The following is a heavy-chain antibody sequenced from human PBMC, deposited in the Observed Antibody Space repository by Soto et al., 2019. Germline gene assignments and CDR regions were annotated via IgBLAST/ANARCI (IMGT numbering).Heavy chain of an antibody. J-gene: IGHJ6*03. CDR1: GGSISSSSYY. Sequence: QLQESGPGLVKASETLSLTCTVSGGSISSSSYYWGWIRQPPGKGLEWIATIYYGGNTYYNPPLKSRVTMSVDTSKNQFSLKLSSVTAADSGVYYCARTISNYYGSGSYYKVGNMDVWGKGTTVTVSS. CDR3: ARTISNYYGSGSYYKVGNMDV. CDR2: IYYGGNT. D-gene: IGHD3-10*01. V-gene: IGHV4-39*01.